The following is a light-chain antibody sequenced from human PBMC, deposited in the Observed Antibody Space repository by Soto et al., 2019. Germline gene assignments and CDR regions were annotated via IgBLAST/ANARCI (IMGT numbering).Light chain of an antibody. Sequence: QSVLTQPPSASGTPGQRVTISCSGSSSNIGSDTVNWYQQLPGTAPKLLIHRINQRPSGVPGRFSASKSGTSASLAISGLQSEDEADYYRASWDASLNGWVFGGGTKVTVL. CDR1: SSNIGSDT. J-gene: IGLJ3*02. V-gene: IGLV1-44*01. CDR2: RIN. CDR3: ASWDASLNGWV.